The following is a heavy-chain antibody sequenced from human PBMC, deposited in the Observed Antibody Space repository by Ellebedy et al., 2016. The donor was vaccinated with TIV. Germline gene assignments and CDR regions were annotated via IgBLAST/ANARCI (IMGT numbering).Heavy chain of an antibody. CDR3: AKDLRSIKTGTTLYLNPFDY. CDR1: GFTFSSYS. D-gene: IGHD1-7*01. V-gene: IGHV3-48*01. J-gene: IGHJ4*02. CDR2: ISSSSSTI. Sequence: GGSLRLSCAASGFTFSSYSMNWVRQAPGKGLEWVSYISSSSSTIYYADSVKGRFTISRDNAKNSLYLQMNSLRAEDTALYYCAKDLRSIKTGTTLYLNPFDYWGQGTLVTVSS.